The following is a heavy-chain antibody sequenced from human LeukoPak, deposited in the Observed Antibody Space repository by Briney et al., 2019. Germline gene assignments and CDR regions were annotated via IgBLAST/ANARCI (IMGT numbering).Heavy chain of an antibody. V-gene: IGHV1-2*02. J-gene: IGHJ4*02. CDR1: GYTFTGYY. CDR2: INPNSGGT. Sequence: ASVKVSCKASGYTFTGYYMHWVRQAPGQGLEWMGWINPNSGGTNYAQKFQGRVTMTRDTSISTAYMELSRLRSDDTAVYYCARDRYYYDSSGYWADWGQGTLVTVSS. D-gene: IGHD3-22*01. CDR3: ARDRYYYDSSGYWAD.